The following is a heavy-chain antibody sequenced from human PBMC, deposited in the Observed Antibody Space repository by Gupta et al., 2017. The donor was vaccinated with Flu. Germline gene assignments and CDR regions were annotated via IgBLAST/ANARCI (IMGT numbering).Heavy chain of an antibody. D-gene: IGHD2-21*01. CDR3: AKDRVASLTALGAFDI. V-gene: IGHV3-23*01. CDR1: SYA. Sequence: SYAMSWVRQAPGKGLEWVSAISGSGGSTYYADSVKGRFTISRDNSKNTLYLQMNSLRAEDTAVYYCAKDRVASLTALGAFDIWGQGTMVTVSS. CDR2: ISGSGGST. J-gene: IGHJ3*02.